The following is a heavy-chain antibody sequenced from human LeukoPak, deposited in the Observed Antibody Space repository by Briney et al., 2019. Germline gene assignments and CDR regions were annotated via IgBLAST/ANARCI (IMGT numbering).Heavy chain of an antibody. V-gene: IGHV4-59*08. Sequence: SETLSLTCTVSGGSIGTYYWSWLRQSPGKGLEWIGYIYVTGTRYNPYLQSRVTISVDRSRNQFFLQMSSVTAADTAVYYCARHIGGGIEDMDVWGKGTKVIVSS. CDR3: ARHIGGGIEDMDV. D-gene: IGHD3-16*02. CDR2: IYVTGT. CDR1: GGSIGTYY. J-gene: IGHJ6*03.